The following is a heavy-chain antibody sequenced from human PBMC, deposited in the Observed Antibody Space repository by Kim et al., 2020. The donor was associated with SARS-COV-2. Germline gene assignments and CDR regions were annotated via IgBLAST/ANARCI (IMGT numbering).Heavy chain of an antibody. V-gene: IGHV4-34*01. Sequence: SETLSLTCAVYGGSFSGYYWSWIRQPPGKGLEWIGEINHSGSTNYNPSLKSRVTISVDTSKNQFSLKLSSVTAADTAVYYCARGSGYYYDSSGYFYWGQG. J-gene: IGHJ4*02. CDR2: INHSGST. CDR3: ARGSGYYYDSSGYFY. D-gene: IGHD3-22*01. CDR1: GGSFSGYY.